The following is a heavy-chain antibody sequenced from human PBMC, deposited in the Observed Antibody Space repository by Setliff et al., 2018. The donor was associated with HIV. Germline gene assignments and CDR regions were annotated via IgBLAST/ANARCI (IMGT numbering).Heavy chain of an antibody. CDR1: GGSFTSYY. D-gene: IGHD5-18*01. V-gene: IGHV4-34*01. J-gene: IGHJ4*02. Sequence: KTSETLSLTCAVYGGSFTSYYWSWIRQPPGKGLEWIGEISHSGSTNYNPSLESRVTMSVDTSKNQVSLNLSSVTAADTAVYYCARRPLDTGIDSWGQGTLVTVS. CDR2: ISHSGST. CDR3: ARRPLDTGIDS.